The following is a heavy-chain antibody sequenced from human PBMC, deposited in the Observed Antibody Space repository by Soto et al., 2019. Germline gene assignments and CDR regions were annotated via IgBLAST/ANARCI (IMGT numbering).Heavy chain of an antibody. CDR2: ISSSGSTI. CDR3: ASPGSSGWFILSHY. V-gene: IGHV3-48*03. J-gene: IGHJ4*02. CDR1: GFTFSSYE. Sequence: GGSLRLSCAASGFTFSSYEMNWVRQAPGKGLEWVSYISSSGSTIYYADSVKGRFTISRDNAKNSLYLQMNSLRAEDTAVYYCASPGSSGWFILSHYWGQGTLVTVSS. D-gene: IGHD6-19*01.